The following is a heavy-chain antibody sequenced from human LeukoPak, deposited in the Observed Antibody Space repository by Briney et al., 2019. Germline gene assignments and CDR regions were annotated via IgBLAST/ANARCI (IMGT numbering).Heavy chain of an antibody. CDR3: AREEDRLRYFDWLLSRPYYYYGMDV. CDR2: IYSGGST. CDR1: GFTFSSYA. D-gene: IGHD3-9*01. V-gene: IGHV3-66*02. J-gene: IGHJ6*02. Sequence: GGSLRLSCAASGFTFSSYAMSWVRQAPGKGLEWGSAIYSGGSTYSADSVKGRFTISRDNSKNTLYLKMNSLRAEDTAVYYCAREEDRLRYFDWLLSRPYYYYGMDVWGQGTTVTVSS.